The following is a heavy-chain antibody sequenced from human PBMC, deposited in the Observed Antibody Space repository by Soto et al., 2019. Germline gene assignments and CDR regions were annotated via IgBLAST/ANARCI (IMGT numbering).Heavy chain of an antibody. J-gene: IGHJ6*04. D-gene: IGHD3-10*01. CDR2: IKSKTDGGST. V-gene: IGHV3-15*01. CDR3: TTYILPYYYGSGSYYNLLTVDV. CDR1: GFTFSNAW. Sequence: GGSLRLSCAASGFTFSNAWMSWVRQAPGKGLEWVGRIKSKTDGGSTDYAVPVKGRFTISRDDSKNTLYLQMNSLKTEDTAVYYCTTYILPYYYGSGSYYNLLTVDVWGKGTTVTVSS.